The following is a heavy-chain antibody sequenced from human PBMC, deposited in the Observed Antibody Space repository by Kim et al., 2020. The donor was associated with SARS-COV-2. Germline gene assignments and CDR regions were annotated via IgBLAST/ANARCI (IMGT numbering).Heavy chain of an antibody. Sequence: SETLSLTCTVSGGSISSYYWSWIRQPPGKGLEWIGYIYYSGSTNYNPSLKSRVTISVDTSKNQFSLKLSSVTAADTAVYYCARYFDLRLSLDPWGQGTLVTVSS. CDR1: GGSISSYY. V-gene: IGHV4-59*01. J-gene: IGHJ5*02. D-gene: IGHD3-9*01. CDR3: ARYFDLRLSLDP. CDR2: IYYSGST.